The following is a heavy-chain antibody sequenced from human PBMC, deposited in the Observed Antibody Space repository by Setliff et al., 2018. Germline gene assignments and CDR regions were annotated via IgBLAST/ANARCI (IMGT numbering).Heavy chain of an antibody. CDR1: GVSFSSTTFY. V-gene: IGHV4-39*02. D-gene: IGHD2-21*02. CDR2: IYPSGGT. Sequence: SETLSLTCNVSGVSFSSTTFYWAWIRQSPGKGLEWIGRIYPSGGTNYNPSLKSRVTISVDTSKNHFSLKLTSVTAADTAVYYCARDLYCGGHCYQLFDSWGQGTLVTVSS. J-gene: IGHJ4*02. CDR3: ARDLYCGGHCYQLFDS.